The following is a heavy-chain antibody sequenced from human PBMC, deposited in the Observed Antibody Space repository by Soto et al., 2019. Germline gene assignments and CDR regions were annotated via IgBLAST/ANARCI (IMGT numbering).Heavy chain of an antibody. CDR3: AKDRERGSYAPYYFDH. Sequence: PGGSLRLSCAASGFTFSDYYMSWIRQAPGKGLEWVAVISYDGSNYYYGDSVKGRFTISRDNSKNTLYLQMNSLRAEDTAVYYCAKDRERGSYAPYYFDHWGQGTLVTVSS. D-gene: IGHD1-26*01. CDR1: GFTFSDYY. J-gene: IGHJ4*02. V-gene: IGHV3-30*18. CDR2: ISYDGSNY.